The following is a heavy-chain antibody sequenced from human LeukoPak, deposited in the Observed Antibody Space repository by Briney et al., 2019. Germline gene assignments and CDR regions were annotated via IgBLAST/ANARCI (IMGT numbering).Heavy chain of an antibody. CDR3: AKNLWFGELLLGGAFDM. D-gene: IGHD3-10*01. J-gene: IGHJ3*02. CDR1: GFTFSNYA. V-gene: IGHV3-23*01. CDR2: ISGSGGST. Sequence: GGSLRLSCAASGFTFSNYAMSWVRQAPGVGLECVSTISGSGGSTYYADSVKGRFTLSRDDSTKPMYLQMNTLRAQDTAVYYCAKNLWFGELLLGGAFDMWGQGTMVTVSS.